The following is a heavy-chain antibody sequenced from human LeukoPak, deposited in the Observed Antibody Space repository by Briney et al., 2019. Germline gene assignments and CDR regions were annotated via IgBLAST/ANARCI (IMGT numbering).Heavy chain of an antibody. D-gene: IGHD6-19*01. CDR2: ISSSGNTI. Sequence: GGSLRLSCVASGFTFTKHWMNWVRQAPGKGLEGVSYISSSGNTIHYADSVKGRFTISRDNSKNTLYLQMNSLRAEDTAVYYCARSTQWLVRSPFDPWGQGTLVTVSS. CDR3: ARSTQWLVRSPFDP. CDR1: GFTFTKHW. V-gene: IGHV3-48*01. J-gene: IGHJ5*02.